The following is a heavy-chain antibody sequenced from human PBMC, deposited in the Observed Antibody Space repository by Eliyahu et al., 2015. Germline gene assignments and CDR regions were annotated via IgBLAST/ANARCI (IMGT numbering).Heavy chain of an antibody. V-gene: IGHV1-2*02. CDR2: INPNSGGT. Sequence: QVLLVQSGAEVENPGASVKISCKASGYTFTDYYXPWARQAPGQGLEWMGWINPNSGGTHYGQTFQGRVSMTRDTAINTAYLELNRLRSDDTAVYYCARERSQCTGGTCHRRTFDPWGQGTLVTVSS. D-gene: IGHD2-8*02. CDR1: GYTFTDYY. J-gene: IGHJ5*02. CDR3: ARERSQCTGGTCHRRTFDP.